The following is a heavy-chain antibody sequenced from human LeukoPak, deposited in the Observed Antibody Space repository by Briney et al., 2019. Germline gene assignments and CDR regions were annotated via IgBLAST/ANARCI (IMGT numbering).Heavy chain of an antibody. CDR2: IYASGTT. D-gene: IGHD3-22*01. Sequence: PSETLSLTCTVSGASISRHYWNWIRQPAGKGLEWIGLIYASGTTNQNPSLNNPSLQSRVTISIDTSKSQFSLKLTSVTSADTAVYSCARLLDNDISGDPDTFDVWGQGTTVIVSS. V-gene: IGHV4-4*07. J-gene: IGHJ3*01. CDR3: ARLLDNDISGDPDTFDV. CDR1: GASISRHY.